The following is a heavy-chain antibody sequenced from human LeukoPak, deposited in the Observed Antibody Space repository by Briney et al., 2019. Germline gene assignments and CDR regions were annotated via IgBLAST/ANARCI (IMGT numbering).Heavy chain of an antibody. CDR1: GYTFTTYG. Sequence: GASVKVSCKASGYTFTTYGISWVRQAPGQGLEWMGWIDAYNGNTKYAQKLQGRVSMTTDTSTSTAYMELRSLRSDDTAVYDCARDYGSGSYRFDYWGQGTLVTVSS. V-gene: IGHV1-18*01. CDR3: ARDYGSGSYRFDY. D-gene: IGHD3-10*01. CDR2: IDAYNGNT. J-gene: IGHJ4*02.